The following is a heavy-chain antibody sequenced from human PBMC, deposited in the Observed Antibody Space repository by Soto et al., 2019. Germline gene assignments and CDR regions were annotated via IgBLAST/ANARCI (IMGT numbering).Heavy chain of an antibody. CDR1: GFSLSTSGVG. CDR2: IYWDDDK. V-gene: IGHV2-5*02. Sequence: QITLKESGPTLVKPTQTLTLTCTFSGFSLSTSGVGVAWIHQPPGKALEWLALIYWDDDKRYSPSLKSRLTITKDTSKNQVVLTMTHMDPVDTATYYCAHRRTYGSGSYSFGYWGQGTLVTVSS. J-gene: IGHJ4*02. CDR3: AHRRTYGSGSYSFGY. D-gene: IGHD3-10*01.